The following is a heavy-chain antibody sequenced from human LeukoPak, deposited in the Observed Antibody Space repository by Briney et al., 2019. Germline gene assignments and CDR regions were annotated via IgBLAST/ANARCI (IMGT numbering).Heavy chain of an antibody. Sequence: PGGSLRLSCAASDFSVSNHYMNWVRQNPGKGLEWVSVIFRSGTTYYADSVKGRFTISRDSSKNTLSLQMNSLRAEDTAVYYCARDNQGRYGMDVWGQGTTVTVSS. CDR1: DFSVSNHY. CDR2: IFRSGTT. CDR3: ARDNQGRYGMDV. V-gene: IGHV3-53*01. J-gene: IGHJ6*02.